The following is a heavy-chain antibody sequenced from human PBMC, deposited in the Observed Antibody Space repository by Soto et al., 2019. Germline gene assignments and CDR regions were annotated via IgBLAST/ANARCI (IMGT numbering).Heavy chain of an antibody. V-gene: IGHV1-8*02. CDR2: MTPISGDT. J-gene: IGHJ4*02. Sequence: QVQLVQSGAEVKKPGASVKVSCKASGYTFTNYDINWVRQATGQGLEWVGWMTPISGDTGYSQNFQRRVTMTRDTPRSTAYLELSSLTSADTAVYYCARNLYNTGSFDHWGQGTLVTVSS. CDR1: GYTFTNYD. CDR3: ARNLYNTGSFDH. D-gene: IGHD3-10*01.